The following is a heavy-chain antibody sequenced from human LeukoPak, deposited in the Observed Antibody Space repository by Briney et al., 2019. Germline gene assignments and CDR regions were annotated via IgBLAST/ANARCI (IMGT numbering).Heavy chain of an antibody. Sequence: PSETLSLTCTVSGGSISSYYWSWIRQPPGKGLEWIGYIYYSGSTNYNPSLKSRVTISVDTSKNQFSLKLSSVTAADTAVYYCARGPAYYYDSSGYYWGQGTLVTVSS. CDR3: ARGPAYYYDSSGYY. J-gene: IGHJ4*02. CDR1: GGSISSYY. D-gene: IGHD3-22*01. V-gene: IGHV4-59*12. CDR2: IYYSGST.